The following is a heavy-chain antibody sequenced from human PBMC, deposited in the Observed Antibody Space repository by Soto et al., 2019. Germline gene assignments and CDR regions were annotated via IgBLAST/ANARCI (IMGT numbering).Heavy chain of an antibody. CDR3: ARETTPREPDYYYYGMDV. J-gene: IGHJ6*02. CDR1: GFTFSSYW. CDR2: INSDGSST. V-gene: IGHV3-74*01. Sequence: GGSLRLSCAASGFTFSSYWMHWVRQAPGKGLVWVSRINSDGSSTSYADSVKGRFTISRDNAKNTLYLQMNSLRAEDTAVYYCARETTPREPDYYYYGMDVWGQGTTVTVSS. D-gene: IGHD4-4*01.